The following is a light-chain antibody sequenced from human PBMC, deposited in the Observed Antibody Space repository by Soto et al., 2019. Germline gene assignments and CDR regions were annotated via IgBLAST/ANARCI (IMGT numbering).Light chain of an antibody. V-gene: IGKV1-5*01. CDR1: QSISSW. CDR3: QQYNSYPIT. Sequence: IPMTQSPSTLSASVGDRVTITCLASQSISSWLAWYQQKPGKAPKLLIYAASSLESGIPARFSGSGSGTEFTLTISSLQSDDFATYYCQQYNSYPITFGQGTRLEIK. CDR2: AAS. J-gene: IGKJ5*01.